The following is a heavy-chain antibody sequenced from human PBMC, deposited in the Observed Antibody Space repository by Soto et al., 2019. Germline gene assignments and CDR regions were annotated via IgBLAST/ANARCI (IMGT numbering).Heavy chain of an antibody. V-gene: IGHV3-21*01. CDR2: INGRSNYV. J-gene: IGHJ4*02. D-gene: IGHD1-26*01. CDR3: AREDGVVGSSSAFDH. CDR1: GFTFSTYT. Sequence: VGSLRLSCVFSGFTFSTYTMNWVRQAPGKGLEWVSSINGRSNYVYYADSVKGRFTISRDNAKNSLYLQMNRLRAEDTAIYYCAREDGVVGSSSAFDHWGLGTLVTVSS.